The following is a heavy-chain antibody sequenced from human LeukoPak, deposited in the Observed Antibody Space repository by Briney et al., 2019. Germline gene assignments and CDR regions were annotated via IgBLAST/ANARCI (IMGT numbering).Heavy chain of an antibody. D-gene: IGHD6-19*01. CDR2: ISYGGSNK. CDR3: ARDQEWLALDY. CDR1: GFTFSSYA. J-gene: IGHJ4*02. V-gene: IGHV3-30-3*01. Sequence: PGGSLRLSCAASGFTFSSYAMHWVRQAPGKGLEWVAVISYGGSNKYYADSVKGRFTISRDNSKNTLYLQMNSLRAEDTAVYYCARDQEWLALDYWGQGTLVTVSS.